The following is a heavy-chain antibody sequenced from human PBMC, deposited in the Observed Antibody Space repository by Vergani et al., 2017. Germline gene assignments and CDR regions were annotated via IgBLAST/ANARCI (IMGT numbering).Heavy chain of an antibody. J-gene: IGHJ4*02. Sequence: EVQLLESGGGLVQPGGSLRLSCAASGFTFSSYAMSWVRQAPGKGLEWVSAISGSGGSTYYADSVKGRFTTSRDNSKNTLYLQMNSLRAEDTAVYYCAKKRGYSYGYQLDYWGQGTLVTVSS. D-gene: IGHD5-18*01. CDR3: AKKRGYSYGYQLDY. CDR2: ISGSGGST. CDR1: GFTFSSYA. V-gene: IGHV3-23*01.